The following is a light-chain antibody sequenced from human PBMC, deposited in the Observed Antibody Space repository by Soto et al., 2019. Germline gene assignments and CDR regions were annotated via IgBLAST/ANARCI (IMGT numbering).Light chain of an antibody. Sequence: QSVLTQPPSASGTPGQRVTISCSGSGSNIGSNYVYWYQQLPGTAPKLLIYNDNQRPSGVPDRFSGSKSGTSASLAISGLRSEDEADYYCASWDDSLSGVVFGGGTKLTVL. CDR2: NDN. CDR1: GSNIGSNY. J-gene: IGLJ3*02. CDR3: ASWDDSLSGVV. V-gene: IGLV1-47*02.